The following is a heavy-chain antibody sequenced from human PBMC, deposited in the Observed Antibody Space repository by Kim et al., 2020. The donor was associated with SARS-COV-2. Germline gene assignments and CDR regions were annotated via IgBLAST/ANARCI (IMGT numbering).Heavy chain of an antibody. J-gene: IGHJ4*02. D-gene: IGHD3-16*01. CDR3: AKGLGGTSNYDY. Sequence: GGSLRLSCAASGFIFSSDAMSWVRQAPGKGLEWVSFSRGSGGATFYADSVKGRFTVSRDGSKNTLYLQMNSLRAEDTAIYYCAKGLGGTSNYDYCGQGTL. CDR2: SRGSGGAT. V-gene: IGHV3-23*01. CDR1: GFIFSSDA.